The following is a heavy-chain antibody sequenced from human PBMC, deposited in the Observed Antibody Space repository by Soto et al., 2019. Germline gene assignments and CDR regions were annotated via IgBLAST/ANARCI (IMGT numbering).Heavy chain of an antibody. CDR3: VRDSHGDY. V-gene: IGHV3-74*01. CDR1: GFIFSNYW. J-gene: IGHJ4*02. CDR2: IDHDGPT. Sequence: EVQLVESGGGLVQPGGSLRLSCAGSGFIFSNYWMHWVRQAPGKGLEWVSRIDHDGPTDYADSVRSRVTISRDNAESTLYLQMNSLRHEDAAVYYCVRDSHGDYWGQGTLVTVSS.